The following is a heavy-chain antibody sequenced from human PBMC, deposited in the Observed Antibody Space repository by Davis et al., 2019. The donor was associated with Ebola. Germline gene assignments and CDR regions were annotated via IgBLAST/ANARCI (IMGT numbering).Heavy chain of an antibody. Sequence: ASVKVSCKASGYTFTSYDINWVRQAPGQGLEWMGWINPNSGGTNYAQKFQGWVTMTRDTSISTAYMELRSLRSDDTAVYYCARDLVATAWGYWGQGTLVTVSS. CDR3: ARDLVATAWGY. CDR1: GYTFTSYD. J-gene: IGHJ4*02. D-gene: IGHD5-12*01. CDR2: INPNSGGT. V-gene: IGHV1-2*04.